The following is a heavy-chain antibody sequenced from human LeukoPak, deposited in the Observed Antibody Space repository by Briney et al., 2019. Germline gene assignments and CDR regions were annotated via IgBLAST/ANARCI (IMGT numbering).Heavy chain of an antibody. D-gene: IGHD5/OR15-5a*01. V-gene: IGHV4-4*07. CDR1: GGSISSYY. CDR3: ARGSLGREVSAFFKN. CDR2: IYTTGST. J-gene: IGHJ4*02. Sequence: PSETLSLTCNVSGGSISSYYWSWIRQPAGKGLEWIGRIYTTGSTSYNPSLKSRVTISVDTSENQFSLRLSSVTAADTAVYYCARGSLGREVSAFFKNWGQGILVTVSS.